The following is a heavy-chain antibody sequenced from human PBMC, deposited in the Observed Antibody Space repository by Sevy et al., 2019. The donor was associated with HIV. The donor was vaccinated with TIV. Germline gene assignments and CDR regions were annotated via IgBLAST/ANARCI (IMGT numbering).Heavy chain of an antibody. Sequence: GGSLRLSCAASGFTFSSYWMSWVRQAPGKGLEWVANIKQDGSEKYYVDSVKGGFTISRDNAKNSLYLQMNSLRAEDTAVYYCARAPYYYDSSGYYQYYFDYWGQGTLVTVSS. V-gene: IGHV3-7*01. CDR3: ARAPYYYDSSGYYQYYFDY. J-gene: IGHJ4*02. CDR1: GFTFSSYW. CDR2: IKQDGSEK. D-gene: IGHD3-22*01.